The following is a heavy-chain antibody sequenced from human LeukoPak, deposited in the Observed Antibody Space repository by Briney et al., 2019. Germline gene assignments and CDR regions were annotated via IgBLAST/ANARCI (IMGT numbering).Heavy chain of an antibody. CDR2: ISSDGSDT. CDR1: GFTLSSYW. CDR3: AGTQLGRYYYYMDV. J-gene: IGHJ6*03. V-gene: IGHV3-74*01. D-gene: IGHD7-27*01. Sequence: GGSLRLSCAASGFTLSSYWMHWVRQAPGKGLVWVSRISSDGSDTYYADSVKGRFTISRDNAKNTLYLQMNSLRAEDTAVYYCAGTQLGRYYYYMDVWGKGTPVTVSS.